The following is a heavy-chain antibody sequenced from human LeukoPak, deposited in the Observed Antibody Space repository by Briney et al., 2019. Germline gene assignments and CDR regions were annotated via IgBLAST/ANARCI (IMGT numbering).Heavy chain of an antibody. J-gene: IGHJ4*02. CDR1: GGTFSSYT. Sequence: SVKVSCKASGGTFSSYTISRVRQAPGQGLEWMGGIIPIFGTANYAQKFQGRVTITADESTSTAYMELSSLRSEDTAVYYCARAANLEVAPYYFDYWGQGTLVTVSS. V-gene: IGHV1-69*13. CDR2: IIPIFGTA. CDR3: ARAANLEVAPYYFDY. D-gene: IGHD3-3*01.